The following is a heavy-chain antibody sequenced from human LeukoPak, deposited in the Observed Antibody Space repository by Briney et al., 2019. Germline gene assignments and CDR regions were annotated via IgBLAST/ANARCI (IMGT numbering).Heavy chain of an antibody. CDR2: MRQDGSEI. J-gene: IGHJ4*02. V-gene: IGHV3-7*01. CDR1: GFPFNVHT. CDR3: ARGGATRGRFEN. D-gene: IGHD1-26*01. Sequence: GGSLRLSCAASGFPFNVHTMSWVRQAPGKGLDWVASMRQDGSEIYYVDSVKGRFTISRDNPKNSLYLQMNSLRAEDTAVYYCARGGATRGRFENWGQGTLVTVSS.